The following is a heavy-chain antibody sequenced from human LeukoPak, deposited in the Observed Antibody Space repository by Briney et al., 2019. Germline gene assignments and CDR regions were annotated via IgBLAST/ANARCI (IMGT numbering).Heavy chain of an antibody. CDR2: ISAYNGNT. J-gene: IGHJ6*02. V-gene: IGHV1-18*01. CDR3: ARAQYWYYGMDV. CDR1: GGTFSSYA. D-gene: IGHD4-11*01. Sequence: ASVKVSCKASGGTFSSYAISWVRQAPGQGLEWMGWISAYNGNTNYAQKLQGRVTMTTDTSTSTAYMELRSLRSDDTAVYYCARAQYWYYGMDVWGQGTTVTVSS.